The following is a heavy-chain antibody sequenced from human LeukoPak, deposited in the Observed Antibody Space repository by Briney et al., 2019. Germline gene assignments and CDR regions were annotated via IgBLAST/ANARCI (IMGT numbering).Heavy chain of an antibody. V-gene: IGHV1-8*02. CDR2: MNPNSGNT. CDR1: GYTFTGYY. D-gene: IGHD3-10*01. J-gene: IGHJ5*02. CDR3: ARGFRVRGVIRRNWFDP. Sequence: ASVKVSCKASGYTFTGYYMHWVRQAPGQGLEWMGWMNPNSGNTGYAQKFQGRVTMTRNTSISTAYMELSSLRSEDTAVYYCARGFRVRGVIRRNWFDPWGQGTLVTVSS.